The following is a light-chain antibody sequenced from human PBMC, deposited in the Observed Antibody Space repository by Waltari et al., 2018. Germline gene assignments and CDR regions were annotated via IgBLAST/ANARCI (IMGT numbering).Light chain of an antibody. CDR3: HVWHPHVDPGV. CDR1: NIGTYS. CDR2: LAR. J-gene: IGLJ1*01. Sequence: SYVVTQPPSVSVAPGETATITCGGDNIGTYSVHWYQHKAGQAPVLVIFLARDRPSGIPDRFSGSNAGNTATLTISRVEAGDEARYYCHVWHPHVDPGVFGTGTEVTVL. V-gene: IGLV3-21*04.